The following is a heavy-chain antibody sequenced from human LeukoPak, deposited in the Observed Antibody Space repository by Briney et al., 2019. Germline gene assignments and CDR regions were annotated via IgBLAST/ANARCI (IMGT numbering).Heavy chain of an antibody. CDR3: ASGGAYYDFWSGYYPGPDNWFDP. Sequence: SETLSLTCTVSGGSITGYYWSWIRQPPGKGLEWIGYIFYSGSTSYNPSLKSRVTISVDTSKNQFSLKLSSVTAADTAVYYCASGGAYYDFWSGYYPGPDNWFDPWGQGTLVTVSS. J-gene: IGHJ5*02. CDR1: GGSITGYY. D-gene: IGHD3-3*01. CDR2: IFYSGST. V-gene: IGHV4-59*01.